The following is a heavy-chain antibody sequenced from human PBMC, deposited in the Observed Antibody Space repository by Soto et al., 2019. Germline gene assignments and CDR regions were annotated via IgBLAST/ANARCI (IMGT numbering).Heavy chain of an antibody. V-gene: IGHV3-23*01. J-gene: IGHJ4*02. CDR3: AGRGEVVVTGFVY. Sequence: GGSLRLSCAASGFTFINYGMGWVRQAPGKGLEWVSSISGSGGSSYHADSVRGRITISRDNSKNTLFLQMNNLRAEDTAIYYCAGRGEVVVTGFVYWGQGTMVTVTS. CDR1: GFTFINYG. CDR2: ISGSGGSS. D-gene: IGHD3-22*01.